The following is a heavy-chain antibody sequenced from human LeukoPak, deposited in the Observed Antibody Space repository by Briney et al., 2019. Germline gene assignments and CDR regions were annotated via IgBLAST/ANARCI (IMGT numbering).Heavy chain of an antibody. CDR2: IYYSGST. J-gene: IGHJ5*02. Sequence: PSETLSLTCTVSGGSISSYYWSWIRQPPGKGLEWIGYIYYSGSTNYNPSLKSRVTISVDTSKNQFSLKLSSVTAADTAVYYCARAGNYDILTGYEPWGQGTLVTVSS. CDR1: GGSISSYY. V-gene: IGHV4-59*08. D-gene: IGHD3-9*01. CDR3: ARAGNYDILTGYEP.